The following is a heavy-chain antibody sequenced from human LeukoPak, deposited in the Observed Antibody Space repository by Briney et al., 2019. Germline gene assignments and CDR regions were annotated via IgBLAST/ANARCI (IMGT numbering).Heavy chain of an antibody. J-gene: IGHJ5*02. CDR3: ARSTGWYSWFDP. V-gene: IGHV1-8*01. CDR2: MDPSKGDT. Sequence: GASVKVSCKASGYTFTTYEINWVRQAIGQGLEWMGWMDPSKGDTGYVQKFQGRVTMTRNISINTAYLELSSLTSDDTAVYYCARSTGWYSWFDPWGQGTLVTVSS. CDR1: GYTFTTYE. D-gene: IGHD6-19*01.